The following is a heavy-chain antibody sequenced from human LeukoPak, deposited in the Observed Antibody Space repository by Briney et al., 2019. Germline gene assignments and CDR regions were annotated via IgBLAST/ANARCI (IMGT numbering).Heavy chain of an antibody. D-gene: IGHD3-3*01. J-gene: IGHJ5*01. V-gene: IGHV3-21*01. CDR1: GFTFSSYS. CDR2: ISSSSSYI. Sequence: PGGSLRLSCAASGFTFSSYSMNWVRQAPGKGLEWVSSISSSSSYIYYADSVKGRFTISRDNAKNSVYLNMSSLRVEDTAFYYCARVTFYDFWSGNNWFDSWGQGTLVTVSS. CDR3: ARVTFYDFWSGNNWFDS.